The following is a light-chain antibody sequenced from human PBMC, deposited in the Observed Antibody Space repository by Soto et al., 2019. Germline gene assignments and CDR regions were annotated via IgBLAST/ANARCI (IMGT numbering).Light chain of an antibody. Sequence: QSALTQPAPVSGSPGQSITISCTGTSSDVGGYNYVSWYQQHPGKAPKLMIYDVNYRPSGISHRFSGSKSGNTASLAISGLQAEDEADYFCSSYTSSSKYVFGTGTKVTVL. V-gene: IGLV2-14*03. CDR1: SSDVGGYNY. CDR2: DVN. J-gene: IGLJ1*01. CDR3: SSYTSSSKYV.